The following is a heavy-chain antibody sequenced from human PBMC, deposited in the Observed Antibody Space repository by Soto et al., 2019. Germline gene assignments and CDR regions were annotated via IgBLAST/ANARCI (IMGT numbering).Heavy chain of an antibody. D-gene: IGHD3-22*01. J-gene: IGHJ2*01. CDR1: GGSISNGGYS. V-gene: IGHV4-30-2*01. CDR3: ARMEIGNYWYFDL. Sequence: QLQLQESGSGLVKPSQTLSLTCAVSGGSISNGGYSWSWIRQPPGKGLEWIGYIYHSGSTYYNPSLKSRVTISVDRSKNQFSLKLSSVTAADTAVYYCARMEIGNYWYFDLWGRGTLVTVSS. CDR2: IYHSGST.